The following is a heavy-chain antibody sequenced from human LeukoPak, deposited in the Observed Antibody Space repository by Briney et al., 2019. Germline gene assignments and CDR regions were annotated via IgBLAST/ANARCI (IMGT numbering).Heavy chain of an antibody. CDR1: GFTFSSYG. CDR2: IWYDGSNK. J-gene: IGHJ4*02. V-gene: IGHV3-33*01. Sequence: GGSLRLSCAASGFTFSSYGMHWVRQAPGKGLEWVAVIWYDGSNKYYADSVKGRFTISRDNSKNTLYLQMNGLRAEDTAVYYCARGMASYYGSGSYFLDYWGQGTLVTVSS. CDR3: ARGMASYYGSGSYFLDY. D-gene: IGHD3-10*01.